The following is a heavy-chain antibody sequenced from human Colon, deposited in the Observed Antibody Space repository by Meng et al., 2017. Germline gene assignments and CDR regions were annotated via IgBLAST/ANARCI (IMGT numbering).Heavy chain of an antibody. D-gene: IGHD3-22*01. V-gene: IGHV4-38-2*02. CDR3: ARQSPDYYDSSGYYY. Sequence: SETLSLTCTVSDYSISSGYFWGWIRQPPGKGLEWIGHIYHSGSTYYNPSLMRRVTISVDTSKNQFSLTLSSVTAADTAVYYCARQSPDYYDSSGYYYWGRGTVVTVSS. J-gene: IGHJ4*02. CDR1: DYSISSGYF. CDR2: IYHSGST.